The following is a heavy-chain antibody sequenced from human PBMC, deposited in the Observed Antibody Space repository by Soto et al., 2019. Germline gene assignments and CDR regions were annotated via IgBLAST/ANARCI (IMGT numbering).Heavy chain of an antibody. J-gene: IGHJ6*02. D-gene: IGHD5-12*01. CDR2: IRDDGTYT. Sequence: EVQLVESGGGLVQPGGSLRLSCSASGFSFSSYSMHWGRQAPGQGLEYVSAIRDDGTYTYYADSVRGRFTISRDNSKNTLYLQMSSLRPEDTAVYYCVKDQYSGNDYFLMDVWGQGTTVTVSS. V-gene: IGHV3-64D*06. CDR1: GFSFSSYS. CDR3: VKDQYSGNDYFLMDV.